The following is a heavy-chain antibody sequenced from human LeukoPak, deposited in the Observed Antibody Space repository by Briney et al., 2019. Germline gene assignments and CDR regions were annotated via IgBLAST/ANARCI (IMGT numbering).Heavy chain of an antibody. V-gene: IGHV3-13*01. CDR2: IGTAADT. Sequence: GGSLRLSCAASGFTFSSYDMHWVRQATGKGLEWVSAIGTAADTYYQGSMKGRFTISRENAKNSLYLQMNSLRAGDTAVYYCARVAAAGKGFDYWGQGTLVTVSS. CDR3: ARVAAAGKGFDY. D-gene: IGHD6-13*01. J-gene: IGHJ4*02. CDR1: GFTFSSYD.